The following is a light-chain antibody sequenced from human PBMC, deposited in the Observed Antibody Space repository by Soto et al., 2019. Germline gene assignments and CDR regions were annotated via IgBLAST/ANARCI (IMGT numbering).Light chain of an antibody. J-gene: IGLJ3*02. CDR1: SSNIGSNA. V-gene: IGLV1-44*01. Sequence: QSVLTQPPSACGTPGQRVTISCSGSSSNIGSNAVNWYQQLPGTAPKLLIYSDYQRPSGVPDRFSGSKSGTSASLAISGLQSEDEADYSCAAWDDSLNGWVFGGGTKLTV. CDR3: AAWDDSLNGWV. CDR2: SDY.